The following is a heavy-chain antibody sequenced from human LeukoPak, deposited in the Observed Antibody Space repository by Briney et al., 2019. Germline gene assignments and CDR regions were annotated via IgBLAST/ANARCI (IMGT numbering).Heavy chain of an antibody. D-gene: IGHD3-22*01. Sequence: SETLSLTCTVSGGSISSGGYYWSWIRQHPGKGLEWIGYIYYSGSTYYNPSLKSRVTISVDTSKNQFSLKLSSVTAADTAVYYCARSASQPHSSGYYYGSPPLYFDYWGQGTLVTVSS. V-gene: IGHV4-31*03. J-gene: IGHJ4*02. CDR2: IYYSGST. CDR3: ARSASQPHSSGYYYGSPPLYFDY. CDR1: GGSISSGGYY.